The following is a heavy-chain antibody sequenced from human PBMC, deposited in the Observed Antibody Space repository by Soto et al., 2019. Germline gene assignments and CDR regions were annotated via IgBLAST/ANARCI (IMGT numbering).Heavy chain of an antibody. CDR1: GFTFSDYY. D-gene: IGHD3-22*01. J-gene: IGHJ4*02. CDR3: AKRAYYYDSSGLTRRILFDY. CDR2: ISSSSSYT. Sequence: PGGSLRLSCAASGFTFSDYYMSWIRQAPGKGLEWVSYISSSSSYTNYADSVKGRFTISRDNSKNTLYLQMNSLRAEDTAVYYCAKRAYYYDSSGLTRRILFDYWGQGTLVTVSS. V-gene: IGHV3-11*03.